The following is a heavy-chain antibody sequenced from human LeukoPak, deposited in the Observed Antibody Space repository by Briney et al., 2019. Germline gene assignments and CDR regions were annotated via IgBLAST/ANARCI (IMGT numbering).Heavy chain of an antibody. CDR3: ASVSSAVGYYGSGSYPY. Sequence: GGSLRLSCAASGFTFSSYWMSWVRQAPGKGLEWVANIKQDGSEKYYVDSVKGRFTISRDNAKNSLYLQMNSLRAEDTAVYYCASVSSAVGYYGSGSYPYWGQGTLVTVSS. CDR2: IKQDGSEK. V-gene: IGHV3-7*01. J-gene: IGHJ4*02. CDR1: GFTFSSYW. D-gene: IGHD3-10*01.